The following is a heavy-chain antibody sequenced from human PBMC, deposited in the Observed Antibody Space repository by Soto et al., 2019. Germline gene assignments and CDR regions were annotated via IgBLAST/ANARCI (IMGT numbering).Heavy chain of an antibody. V-gene: IGHV3-64*04. CDR2: ISSNGGST. CDR3: AKDRLTGGNLLNWYDP. Sequence: PGGSLRLSCSASGFTFSSYAMHWVRQAPGKGLEYVSAISSNGGSTYYADSVKGRFTISRDNPKNTLYLQMNSLRAEDTAVYYCAKDRLTGGNLLNWYDPWGQGTLVTVSS. CDR1: GFTFSSYA. J-gene: IGHJ5*02. D-gene: IGHD2-21*02.